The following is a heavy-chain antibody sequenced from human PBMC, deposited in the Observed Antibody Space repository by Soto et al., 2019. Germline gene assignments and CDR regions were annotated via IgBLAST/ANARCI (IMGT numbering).Heavy chain of an antibody. D-gene: IGHD1-20*01. CDR1: GFTFSSYA. CDR2: IRGNGDPP. V-gene: IGHV3-64*04. J-gene: IGHJ4*02. Sequence: GGSLRLSCSASGFTFSSYAMHWVRQAPGKGPEYVSGIRGNGDPPFYADSVKGRFTISRDNSKNTLYLQMNSLRPDETGVYYCAKDSEYNWHRKYLDYWGQGTEVTV. CDR3: AKDSEYNWHRKYLDY.